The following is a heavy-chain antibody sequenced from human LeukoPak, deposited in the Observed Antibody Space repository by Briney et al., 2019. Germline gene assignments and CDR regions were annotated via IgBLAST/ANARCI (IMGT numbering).Heavy chain of an antibody. CDR1: GGSITSYS. V-gene: IGHV4-4*07. D-gene: IGHD2-21*01. CDR2: LSPTGSF. Sequence: SETLSLTCIVSGGSITSYSWGWIRQPAGKGLEWIGRLSPTGSFTYSPSLKSRVTMSVDTSKNHFSLKLNSVTAADTAVYYCARALGDNQAFDIRGQGTVVTVSS. J-gene: IGHJ3*02. CDR3: ARALGDNQAFDI.